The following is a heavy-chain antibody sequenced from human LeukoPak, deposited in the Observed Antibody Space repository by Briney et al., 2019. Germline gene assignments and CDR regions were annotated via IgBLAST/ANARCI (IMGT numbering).Heavy chain of an antibody. J-gene: IGHJ6*02. CDR2: IKQDGSEK. V-gene: IGHV3-7*01. D-gene: IGHD6-13*01. Sequence: GGSLRLSCAASGFTFSSYWMSWVRQAPGKGLEWVANIKQDGSEKYYVDSVKGRFTISRDNAKNSLYLQMNSLRAEDTAVYYCARDQSSSWSGYYYGMDVWGQGTTVTVS. CDR3: ARDQSSSWSGYYYGMDV. CDR1: GFTFSSYW.